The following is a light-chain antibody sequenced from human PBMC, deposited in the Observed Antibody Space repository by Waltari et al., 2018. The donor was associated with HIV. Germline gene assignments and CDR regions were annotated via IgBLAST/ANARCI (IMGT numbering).Light chain of an antibody. CDR2: DNN. V-gene: IGLV1-51*01. Sequence: QSVLTQPPSVSAAPGQKATIPCSGSSSKLTNNYVSCYQHLPGTAPKLLIYDNNKRPSGIPDRFSGSKSGTSATLGITGLQTGDEADYYCGTWDSSLSAGVFGGGTKLTVL. CDR3: GTWDSSLSAGV. J-gene: IGLJ2*01. CDR1: SSKLTNNY.